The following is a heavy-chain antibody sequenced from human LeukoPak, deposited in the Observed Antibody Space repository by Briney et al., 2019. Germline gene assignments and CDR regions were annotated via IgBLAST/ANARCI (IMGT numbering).Heavy chain of an antibody. D-gene: IGHD2-2*01. CDR3: ARRLTQYDCFDP. CDR2: TYYRSTWYD. Sequence: SQTLSLTCAISGDSVSSNSVTWNWIRQSPSRGLEWLGRTYYRSTWYDDYAVSVRGRITVNPDTSKSQFSLHLNSVTPEDTAVYYCARRLTQYDCFDPWGQGILVTVSS. J-gene: IGHJ5*02. CDR1: GDSVSSNSVT. V-gene: IGHV6-1*01.